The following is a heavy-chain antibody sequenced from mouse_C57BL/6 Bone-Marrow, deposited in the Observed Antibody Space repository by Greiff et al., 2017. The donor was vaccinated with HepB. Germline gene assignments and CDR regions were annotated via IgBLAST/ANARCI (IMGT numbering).Heavy chain of an antibody. V-gene: IGHV14-4*01. CDR3: VIYYYGSSYAMDY. Sequence: VQLKESGAELVRPGASVKLYCTASGFNIKDDYMHWVKQRPEQGLEWIGWIDPENGDTEYASKFQGKATITADTSSNTAYLQLSSLTSEDTAVYYCVIYYYGSSYAMDYWGQGTSVTVSS. J-gene: IGHJ4*01. CDR1: GFNIKDDY. CDR2: IDPENGDT. D-gene: IGHD1-1*01.